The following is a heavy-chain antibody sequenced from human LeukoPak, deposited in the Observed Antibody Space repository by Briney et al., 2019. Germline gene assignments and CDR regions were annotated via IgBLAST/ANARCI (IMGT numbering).Heavy chain of an antibody. D-gene: IGHD2-2*01. V-gene: IGHV1-18*01. CDR1: GYTFTSYG. CDR2: INANNGNT. J-gene: IGHJ6*02. Sequence: ASVKVSCKASGYTFTSYGITWVRQAPGQGLEWMGWINANNGNTNYAQKLQGRVTMTTDTSTSTAYMELRSLRSDDTAVYYCASPGYCSSTSCPYYYYYGMDVWGQGTTVTVSS. CDR3: ASPGYCSSTSCPYYYYYGMDV.